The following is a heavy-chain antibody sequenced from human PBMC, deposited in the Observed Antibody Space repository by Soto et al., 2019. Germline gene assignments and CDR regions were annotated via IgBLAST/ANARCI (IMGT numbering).Heavy chain of an antibody. D-gene: IGHD2-8*01. V-gene: IGHV3-23*01. CDR3: ATGGAQYGASYYYYGMDV. CDR1: GFTFSSYA. J-gene: IGHJ6*02. Sequence: EVQLLESGGGLAQPGGSLRLSCAASGFTFSSYAMSWVRQAPGKGLEWVSALSAGGRSTYYADSVQGRFTISRDNSKNTLHLQMNSLRAEDTAVYYCATGGAQYGASYYYYGMDVWGQGTTVSVSS. CDR2: LSAGGRST.